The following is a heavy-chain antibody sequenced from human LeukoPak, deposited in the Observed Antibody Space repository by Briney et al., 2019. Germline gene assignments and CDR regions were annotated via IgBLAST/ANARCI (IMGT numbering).Heavy chain of an antibody. CDR2: ISPYNGNT. V-gene: IGHV1-18*01. CDR3: ARGGYYGSGSFPDY. J-gene: IGHJ4*02. CDR1: GYTFTSFG. D-gene: IGHD3-10*01. Sequence: ASVTVSCKASGYTFTSFGINWVRQAPGQGLEWMGWISPYNGNTHYAQKLQGGLTMTTDTSTGTAYMDLRRLISDDTAVYYCARGGYYGSGSFPDYWGQGTLVTVSS.